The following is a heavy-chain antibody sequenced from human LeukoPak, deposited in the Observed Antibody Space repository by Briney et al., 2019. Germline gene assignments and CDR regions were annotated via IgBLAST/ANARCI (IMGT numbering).Heavy chain of an antibody. V-gene: IGHV4-34*01. CDR3: ARVGAAAGFNFDY. J-gene: IGHJ4*02. CDR2: INHSGST. CDR1: GGSLSGYY. Sequence: PSETLSLTCAVYGGSLSGYYWSWIRQPPGKGLEWIGEINHSGSTNYNPSLKSRVTISVDTSKNQFSLKLNSVTAADTAVYYCARVGAAAGFNFDYWGQGTLVTVSS. D-gene: IGHD6-13*01.